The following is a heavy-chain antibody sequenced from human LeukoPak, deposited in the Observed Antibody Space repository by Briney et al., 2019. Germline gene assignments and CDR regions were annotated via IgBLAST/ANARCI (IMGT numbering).Heavy chain of an antibody. V-gene: IGHV4-30-2*01. J-gene: IGHJ4*02. CDR2: IYHSGST. CDR3: ARSGWLQSFDY. CDR1: GGSISSGGYS. Sequence: TLSLTCAVSGGSISSGGYSWSWIRQPPGKGLEWIGYIYHSGSTYYNPSLKSRVTISVDRSKNQFSLKLSSVTAADTAVYYCARSGWLQSFDYWGQGTLVTVSS. D-gene: IGHD5-24*01.